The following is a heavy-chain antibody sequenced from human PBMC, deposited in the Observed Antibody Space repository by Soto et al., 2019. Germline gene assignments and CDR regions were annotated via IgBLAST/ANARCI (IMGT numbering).Heavy chain of an antibody. V-gene: IGHV4-34*01. J-gene: IGHJ4*02. D-gene: IGHD6-19*01. CDR1: GGSFSGYY. CDR2: INHSGST. CDR3: ARGRYSSGWWGY. Sequence: QVQLQQWGAGLLKPSETLSLTCAVYGGSFSGYYWSWIRQPPGKGLEWIGEINHSGSTNYNPSLKRRVTISVDTSKNQFSLKLSSVTAADTAVYYCARGRYSSGWWGYWGQGTLVTVSS.